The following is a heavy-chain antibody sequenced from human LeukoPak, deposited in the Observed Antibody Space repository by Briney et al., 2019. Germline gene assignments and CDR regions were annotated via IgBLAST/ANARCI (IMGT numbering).Heavy chain of an antibody. CDR2: IYYSGST. V-gene: IGHV4-59*01. J-gene: IGHJ4*02. CDR3: AREVCSGGSCYLR. Sequence: SETLSLTCTVSGGSISSYYWSWIRQPPGKGLEWIGYIYYSGSTNYNPSLKSRVTISVDTSKNQFSLKLSSVTAADTAVYYCAREVCSGGSCYLRWGQGTLVTVSS. CDR1: GGSISSYY. D-gene: IGHD2-15*01.